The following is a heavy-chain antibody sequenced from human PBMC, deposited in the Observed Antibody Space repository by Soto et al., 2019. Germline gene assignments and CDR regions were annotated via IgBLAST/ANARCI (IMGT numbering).Heavy chain of an antibody. J-gene: IGHJ3*02. CDR1: GGSFSTYY. CDR3: ARWGPNGVVVAGQSDPI. D-gene: IGHD2-15*01. V-gene: IGHV4-34*01. CDR2: INHSGST. Sequence: QVQLQQWGAGLLKPSETLFLTCAVYGGSFSTYYWSWIRQPPGKGLEWIGEINHSGSTNYNPSLKSRVSISVDTPKNQFSLRLTAVTAADTAVYYCARWGPNGVVVAGQSDPIWGQGTMVTVSS.